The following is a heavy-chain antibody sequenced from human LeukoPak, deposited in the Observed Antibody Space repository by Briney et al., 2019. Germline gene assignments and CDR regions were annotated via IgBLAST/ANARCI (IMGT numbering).Heavy chain of an antibody. D-gene: IGHD2-8*01. CDR3: AREVLFRRNDYYYYYMDV. Sequence: SETLSLTCAVYGGSFSGYYWSWIRQPPGKGLEWIGEINHSGSTNYNPSLKSRVTISVDTSKNQFSLKLSSVTAADTAVYYCAREVLFRRNDYYYYYMDVWGKGTTVTISS. V-gene: IGHV4-34*01. CDR1: GGSFSGYY. J-gene: IGHJ6*03. CDR2: INHSGST.